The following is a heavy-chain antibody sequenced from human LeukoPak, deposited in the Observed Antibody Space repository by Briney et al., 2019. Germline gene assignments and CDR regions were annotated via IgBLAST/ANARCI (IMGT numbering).Heavy chain of an antibody. D-gene: IGHD3-10*01. V-gene: IGHV3-21*04. Sequence: GGSLRLSCAASGFTFSSYSMNWVRQAPGKGLEWVSSISSSSSYIYYADSVKGRFTISRDNAKNSLYLQMNSLRAEDTAIYYCAKDVPYYGPESYYRNHGFDPWGQGILVTVSS. CDR3: AKDVPYYGPESYYRNHGFDP. CDR1: GFTFSSYS. J-gene: IGHJ5*02. CDR2: ISSSSSYI.